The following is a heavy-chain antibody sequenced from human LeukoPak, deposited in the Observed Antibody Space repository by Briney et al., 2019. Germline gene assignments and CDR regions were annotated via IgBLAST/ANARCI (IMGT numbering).Heavy chain of an antibody. Sequence: GGSLGLSCSASGFTFRSYAMHWVRQAPGKGLEYVSAICNNGGSTYYADSVKGRFTISRDNSKNTLYLQMSSLRAEDTAVYYCVKGPYYNILTGYSFNGWGQRTLV. D-gene: IGHD3-9*01. CDR3: VKGPYYNILTGYSFNG. J-gene: IGHJ4*02. V-gene: IGHV3-64D*06. CDR2: ICNNGGST. CDR1: GFTFRSYA.